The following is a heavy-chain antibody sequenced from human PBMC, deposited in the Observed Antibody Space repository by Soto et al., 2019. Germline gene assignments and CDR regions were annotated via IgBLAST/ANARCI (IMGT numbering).Heavy chain of an antibody. V-gene: IGHV4-4*02. CDR1: SGSITSSNY. CDR2: IYHSGRT. D-gene: IGHD5-12*01. J-gene: IGHJ5*02. Sequence: QVQLQESGPGLVKPSGTLSLTCGVSSGSITSSNYWSWVRQPPGKGLEWIGEIYHSGRTHYNPSLKSRFTISVDKSMNQFSLRLTSVTAADTAVYYCARDRSSGGAYSRRWIDPWGQGLLVTVSS. CDR3: ARDRSSGGAYSRRWIDP.